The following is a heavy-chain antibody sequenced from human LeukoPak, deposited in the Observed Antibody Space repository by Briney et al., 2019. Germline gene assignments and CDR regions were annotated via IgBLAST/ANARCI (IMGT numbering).Heavy chain of an antibody. CDR1: GGSISSSSYY. CDR2: IYYSGST. D-gene: IGHD4-17*01. J-gene: IGHJ6*02. V-gene: IGHV4-39*01. Sequence: SETLSLTCTVSGGSISSSSYYWGWIRQPPGKGLEWIGSIYYSGSTYYNPSLKSRVTISVDTSKNQFSLKLSSVTAADTAVYYCALDGDYGYYYYYGMDVWGQGTTATVSS. CDR3: ALDGDYGYYYYYGMDV.